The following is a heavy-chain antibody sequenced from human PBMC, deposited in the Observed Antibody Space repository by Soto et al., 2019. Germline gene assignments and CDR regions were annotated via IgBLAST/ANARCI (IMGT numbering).Heavy chain of an antibody. CDR1: GYIFTGYY. J-gene: IGHJ3*02. Sequence: ASVKVSCKASGYIFTGYYMHWVRQAPGQGLEWMGWINPNSGGTNYAQKFQGWVTMTRDTSISTAYMELSRLRSDDTAVYYCATSLILDSSSSDPDAFDIWGKGTMVT. CDR3: ATSLILDSSSSDPDAFDI. CDR2: INPNSGGT. V-gene: IGHV1-2*04. D-gene: IGHD6-6*01.